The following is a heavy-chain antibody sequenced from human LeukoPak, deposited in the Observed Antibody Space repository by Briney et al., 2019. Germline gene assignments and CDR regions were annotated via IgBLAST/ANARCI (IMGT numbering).Heavy chain of an antibody. Sequence: PGGSLRLSCAASGFTFSSYGMHWVRQAPGKGLEWVAFIRYDGSNKYYADSVKGRFTISRDNSKNTLYLQMNSLRAEDTAVYYCAREAPGDYSGSYSGGFDYWGQGTLVTVSS. CDR3: AREAPGDYSGSYSGGFDY. V-gene: IGHV3-30*02. J-gene: IGHJ4*02. D-gene: IGHD1-26*01. CDR1: GFTFSSYG. CDR2: IRYDGSNK.